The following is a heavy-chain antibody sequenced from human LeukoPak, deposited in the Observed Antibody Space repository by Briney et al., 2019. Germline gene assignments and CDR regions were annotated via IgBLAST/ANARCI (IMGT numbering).Heavy chain of an antibody. D-gene: IGHD3-22*01. CDR2: INPDSGGT. J-gene: IGHJ4*02. V-gene: IGHV1-2*02. Sequence: ASVNVSCKASGYTFTGYYVHWVRQAPGQGLEWMGWINPDSGGTNYAQKFQGRVTMTRDTSISTAYMELNSLRSDDTAVYYCAKDRGGGSSSGYYYFDYWGQGTLVTVSS. CDR1: GYTFTGYY. CDR3: AKDRGGGSSSGYYYFDY.